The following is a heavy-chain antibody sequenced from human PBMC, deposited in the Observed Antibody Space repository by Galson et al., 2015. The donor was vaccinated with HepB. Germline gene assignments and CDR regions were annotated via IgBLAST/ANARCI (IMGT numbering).Heavy chain of an antibody. V-gene: IGHV3-11*06. J-gene: IGHJ6*02. CDR3: ARAGVRQVYGMDV. CDR2: ISSSSSYT. Sequence: SLRLSCAASGFTFSDYYMSWIRQAPGKGLEWVSYISSSSSYTNYADSVKGRFTISRDNAKNSLYLQMNSLRAEDTAVYYCARAGVRQVYGMDVWGRGTTVTVSS. D-gene: IGHD2-8*01. CDR1: GFTFSDYY.